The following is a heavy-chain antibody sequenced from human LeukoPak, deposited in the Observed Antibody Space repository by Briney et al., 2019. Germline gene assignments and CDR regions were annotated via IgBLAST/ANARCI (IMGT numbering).Heavy chain of an antibody. V-gene: IGHV1-18*01. CDR2: IRAKNGYS. CDR3: ARGAEFYCSGGSCYDYYYYGMDV. J-gene: IGHJ6*02. Sequence: ASVKVSCKASGYTFNRFGFSWVRQAPGQGLEWMGWIRAKNGYSKYAQKVQGRVTMTTDTSTSTAYMELRSLRSDDTAVYYCARGAEFYCSGGSCYDYYYYGMDVWGQGTTVTVSS. CDR1: GYTFNRFG. D-gene: IGHD2-15*01.